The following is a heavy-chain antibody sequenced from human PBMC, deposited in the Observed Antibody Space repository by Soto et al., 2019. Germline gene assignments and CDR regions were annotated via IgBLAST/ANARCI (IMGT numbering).Heavy chain of an antibody. CDR1: GFTFSSYK. V-gene: IGHV3-48*03. Sequence: VGSLRLSCAASGFTFSSYKMNWVRQAPGKGLEWVSYISSTGDTIYYADSVNVRFTISRDNAKNALYLQMNSLRAEDTAVYYCARERVGAARYYFDYWGQGALVTVSS. CDR2: ISSTGDTI. J-gene: IGHJ4*02. CDR3: ARERVGAARYYFDY. D-gene: IGHD1-26*01.